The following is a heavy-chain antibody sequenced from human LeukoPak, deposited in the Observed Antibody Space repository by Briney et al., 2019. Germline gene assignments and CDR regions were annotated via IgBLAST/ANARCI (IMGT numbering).Heavy chain of an antibody. CDR1: GGSFSGYY. CDR2: INHSGST. V-gene: IGHV4-34*01. Sequence: SETLSLTCAVYGGSFSGYYRSWIRQPPGKGLEWIGEINHSGSTNYNPSLKSRVTISVDTSKNQFSLKLSSVTAADTAVYYCARDLVTTCLDYWGQGTLVTVSS. D-gene: IGHD4-17*01. CDR3: ARDLVTTCLDY. J-gene: IGHJ4*02.